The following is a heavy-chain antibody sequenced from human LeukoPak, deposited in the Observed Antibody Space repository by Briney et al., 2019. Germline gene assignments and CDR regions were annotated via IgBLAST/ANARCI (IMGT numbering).Heavy chain of an antibody. CDR2: IYYSGNT. Sequence: SETLSLTCTVSGGSISPYYWSWIRQPPGKGLEWLGYIYYSGNTDYNPSLKSRVAISVDTSKNQFSLKLSTVTAAVTAVYYCARSTGSTMFIDYWGQGTLVTVSS. V-gene: IGHV4-59*01. CDR1: GGSISPYY. D-gene: IGHD3-10*02. J-gene: IGHJ4*02. CDR3: ARSTGSTMFIDY.